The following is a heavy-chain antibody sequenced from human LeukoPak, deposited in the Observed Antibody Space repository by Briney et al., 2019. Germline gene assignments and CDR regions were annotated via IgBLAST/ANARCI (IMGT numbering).Heavy chain of an antibody. D-gene: IGHD4-17*01. Sequence: SETLSLTCTVSGGSIRSYYWSWIRQPPGPGLEWIGYIYYSGSTNYNPSLKSRVSISVDTSKNQFSLKLSSVTAADTAVYYCARTGSTVTMLYPFDHWGQGTLVTVSS. CDR2: IYYSGST. CDR1: GGSIRSYY. J-gene: IGHJ4*02. CDR3: ARTGSTVTMLYPFDH. V-gene: IGHV4-59*01.